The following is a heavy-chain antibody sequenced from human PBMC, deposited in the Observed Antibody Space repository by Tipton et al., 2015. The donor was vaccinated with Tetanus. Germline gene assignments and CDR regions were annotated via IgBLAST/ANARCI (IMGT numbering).Heavy chain of an antibody. Sequence: TLSLTCAVYGGSFSVYYWSWIRQPPGKGLEWIGEINHSRNINNNPSLKSRVTISIDTSKNQFSLKLSSVTAADTGVYYCARDGWGLTNWFDPWGQGTLVTVSS. CDR3: ARDGWGLTNWFDP. CDR1: GGSFSVYY. V-gene: IGHV4-34*01. D-gene: IGHD7-27*01. J-gene: IGHJ5*02. CDR2: INHSRNI.